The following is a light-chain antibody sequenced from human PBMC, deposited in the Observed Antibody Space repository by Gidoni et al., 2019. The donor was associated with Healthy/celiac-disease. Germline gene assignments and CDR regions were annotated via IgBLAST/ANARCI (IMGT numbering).Light chain of an antibody. Sequence: QSVLTPPPSVSGAPGQRVTISCTGSSSNIGAGYDVHWYQQLPGTAPKLLISGNSNRPSGVPDRFSGSKSGTSASLAITGLQAEDEADYYCQSYDSSLSGLVFGGGTKLTVL. CDR2: GNS. V-gene: IGLV1-40*01. CDR1: SSNIGAGYD. J-gene: IGLJ2*01. CDR3: QSYDSSLSGLV.